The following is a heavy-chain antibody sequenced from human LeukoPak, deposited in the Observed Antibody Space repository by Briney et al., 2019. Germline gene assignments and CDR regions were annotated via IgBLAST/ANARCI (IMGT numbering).Heavy chain of an antibody. V-gene: IGHV3-66*01. CDR1: GFTFSSYA. D-gene: IGHD5-24*01. J-gene: IGHJ4*02. CDR3: ARDAETSLAN. Sequence: GGSLRLSCAASGFTFSSYAMHWVRQAPGKGLEWVTVIYLDGRADYADSVKGRFTISSDNSKNTVYLQMNSLKDEDTAVYYCARDAETSLANWGQGTLVTVSP. CDR2: IYLDGRA.